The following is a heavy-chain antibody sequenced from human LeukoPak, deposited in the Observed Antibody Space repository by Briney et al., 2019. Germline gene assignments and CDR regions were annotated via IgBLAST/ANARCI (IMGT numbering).Heavy chain of an antibody. Sequence: SETLSLTCTVSGDSINSINKYYWSWIRQSPGKGLEWIGYISYSGSTNYNPSLKSRVTISVDTSKNQFSLKMTSVTAADTAVYYCVRGGPENDNWRYYVDFRGQGSLVTVSS. V-gene: IGHV4-61*01. CDR3: VRGGPENDNWRYYVDF. CDR1: GDSINSINKYY. J-gene: IGHJ4*02. D-gene: IGHD1-1*01. CDR2: ISYSGST.